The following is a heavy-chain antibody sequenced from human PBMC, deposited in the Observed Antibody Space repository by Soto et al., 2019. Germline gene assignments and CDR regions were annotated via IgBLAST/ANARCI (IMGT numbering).Heavy chain of an antibody. J-gene: IGHJ5*02. CDR2: LRDDADDA. D-gene: IGHD6-19*01. CDR1: GFTFSNYG. V-gene: IGHV3-33*01. Sequence: HPGGSLRLSCAASGFTFSNYGMHWVRQAPGKGLEWVAALRDDADDAYYADSVKGRFTISRDNSKNTLYLQMSSLRAEDTAVYYCARPYSSNSNWFDPWGQGTLVTVSS. CDR3: ARPYSSNSNWFDP.